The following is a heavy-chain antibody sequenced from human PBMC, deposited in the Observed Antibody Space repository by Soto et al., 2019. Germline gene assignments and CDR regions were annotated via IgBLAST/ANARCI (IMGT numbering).Heavy chain of an antibody. Sequence: EVQLLESGGGLVQPGGSLRLSCPASGFTFSSYAMNWVRQAPGKGLEWVSAISGSGGSTYYADSVKGRFTISRDNSKNTLYLQMNSLRAEDTAVYYCAKIPHSSSWYLDAFDIWGQGTMVTVSS. J-gene: IGHJ3*02. CDR3: AKIPHSSSWYLDAFDI. V-gene: IGHV3-23*01. CDR1: GFTFSSYA. D-gene: IGHD6-13*01. CDR2: ISGSGGST.